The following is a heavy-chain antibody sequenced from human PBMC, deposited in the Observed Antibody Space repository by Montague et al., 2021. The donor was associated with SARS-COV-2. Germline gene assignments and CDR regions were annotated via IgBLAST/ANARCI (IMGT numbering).Heavy chain of an antibody. CDR2: ISYDGSNK. J-gene: IGHJ3*02. Sequence: SLSLSFAASGFPFSSYAMHWFRQAPGKGLEWVAVISYDGSNKYYADSVKGRFTISRDNSKNTLYLQMNSLRAEDTAVYYCASGGIVGATWGAFDIWGQGTMVTVSS. CDR3: ASGGIVGATWGAFDI. CDR1: GFPFSSYA. V-gene: IGHV3-30*04. D-gene: IGHD1-26*01.